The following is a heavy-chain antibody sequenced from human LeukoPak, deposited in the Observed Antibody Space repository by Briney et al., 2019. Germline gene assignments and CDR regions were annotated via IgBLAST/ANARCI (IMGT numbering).Heavy chain of an antibody. CDR3: ARAQEGVAAA. J-gene: IGHJ5*02. CDR2: IYYSGST. D-gene: IGHD6-13*01. V-gene: IGHV4-39*07. CDR1: GGSGGSISNNSYY. Sequence: SETLSLTCTVSGGSGGSISNNSYYWGWIRQPPGKGLEWIGSIYYSGSTYYNPSLKSRVTISVDTSKNQFSLRLSSVTAADTAVYYCARAQEGVAAAWGQGTLVTVSS.